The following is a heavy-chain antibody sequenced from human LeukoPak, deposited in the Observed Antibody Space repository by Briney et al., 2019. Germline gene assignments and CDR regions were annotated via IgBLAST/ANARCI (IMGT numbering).Heavy chain of an antibody. V-gene: IGHV3-74*01. CDR3: AAWEQLGWFDP. D-gene: IGHD1-26*01. CDR2: INSDGSTT. Sequence: GGSLRLSCAVSGFTFSSYWMHWVRQAPGKGLVWVSRINSDGSTTKYADSVKGRFTISRDNAKNTLYLQMNSLRAEDTAVYYCAAWEQLGWFDPWGQGTLVTVSS. J-gene: IGHJ5*02. CDR1: GFTFSSYW.